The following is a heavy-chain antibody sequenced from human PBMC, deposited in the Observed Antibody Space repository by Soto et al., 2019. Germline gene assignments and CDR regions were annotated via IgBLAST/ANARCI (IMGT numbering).Heavy chain of an antibody. D-gene: IGHD2-2*01. CDR2: INHSGST. V-gene: IGHV4-34*01. Sequence: QVQLQQWGAGLLKPSETLSLTCAVYGGSFSGYYWSWIRQPPGKGLEWIGEINHSGSTNYNPSLKNRVTISVDTSKNQFSLKLSSVTAADTAVYYCAREGGCSSTSCYGRRNYYYMDVWGKGTTVTVSS. J-gene: IGHJ6*03. CDR3: AREGGCSSTSCYGRRNYYYMDV. CDR1: GGSFSGYY.